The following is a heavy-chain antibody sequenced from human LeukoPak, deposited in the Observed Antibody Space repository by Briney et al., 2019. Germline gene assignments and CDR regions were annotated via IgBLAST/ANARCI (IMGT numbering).Heavy chain of an antibody. V-gene: IGHV3-21*05. J-gene: IGHJ4*02. CDR2: VSSGSRDM. CDR3: ARGASGSYYRFDY. D-gene: IGHD1-26*01. Sequence: GGSLRLSCAASGFTFSSYSMNWVRQAPGKGLEWVSYVSSGSRDMYYADSVKGRFTISRDDAKNSLYLQMNSLRAEDTAVYYCARGASGSYYRFDYWGQGTLVTVSS. CDR1: GFTFSSYS.